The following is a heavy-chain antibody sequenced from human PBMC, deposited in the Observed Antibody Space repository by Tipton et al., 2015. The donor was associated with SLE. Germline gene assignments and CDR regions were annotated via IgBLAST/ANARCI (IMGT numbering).Heavy chain of an antibody. CDR2: IYYSGST. V-gene: IGHV4-59*11. CDR1: CGSISSHY. CDR3: ARGAAAGPFDY. D-gene: IGHD6-13*01. Sequence: TLSLTCTVSCGSISSHYWSWIRQPPGKGLEWIGYIYYSGSTNYNPSLKSRVTISVDTSKNQFSLKLSSVTAAGTAVYYCARGAAAGPFDYWGQGTLVTVSS. J-gene: IGHJ4*02.